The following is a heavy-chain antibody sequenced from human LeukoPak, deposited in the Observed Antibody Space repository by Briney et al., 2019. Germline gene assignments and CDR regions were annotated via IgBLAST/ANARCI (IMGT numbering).Heavy chain of an antibody. V-gene: IGHV3-53*05. Sequence: EPGGSLRLSCAASGFTVSSNYMSWVRQAPGKGLEWVSVIYSGGSTYYADSVKGRFTISRDNSKNTLYLQTNSLRAEDTALYYCVRDRDSTGYYDYWGQGTLVTVSS. CDR1: GFTVSSNY. J-gene: IGHJ4*02. CDR2: IYSGGST. CDR3: VRDRDSTGYYDY. D-gene: IGHD3-22*01.